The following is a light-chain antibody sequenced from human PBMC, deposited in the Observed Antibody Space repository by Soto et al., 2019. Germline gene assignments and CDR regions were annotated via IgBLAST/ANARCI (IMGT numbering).Light chain of an antibody. V-gene: IGKV4-1*01. Sequence: DIVMTQSPDSLAVSLGERATVNCKSSQSVLSSSNNKNYLAWYQQKPGQSPKLLIYWASTRESGVPDRFSGSGSGTDFTLTISSLQSEDVAVYYCQRYNNWPLTFGGGTKVDIK. CDR3: QRYNNWPLT. J-gene: IGKJ4*01. CDR2: WAS. CDR1: QSVLSSSNNKNY.